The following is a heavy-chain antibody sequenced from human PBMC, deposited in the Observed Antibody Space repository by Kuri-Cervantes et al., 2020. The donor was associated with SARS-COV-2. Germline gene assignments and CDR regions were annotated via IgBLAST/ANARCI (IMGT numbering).Heavy chain of an antibody. J-gene: IGHJ3*02. V-gene: IGHV4-4*07. D-gene: IGHD6-19*01. Sequence: GSLRLSCTVSGGSISSYYWSWIRQPAGKGLEWIGRIYTSGSTNYNPSLKSRVTMSVDTSKNQFSLKLSSMTAADTAVYYCARERYSSGSAFDIWGQGTMVTVSS. CDR3: ARERYSSGSAFDI. CDR1: GGSISSYY. CDR2: IYTSGST.